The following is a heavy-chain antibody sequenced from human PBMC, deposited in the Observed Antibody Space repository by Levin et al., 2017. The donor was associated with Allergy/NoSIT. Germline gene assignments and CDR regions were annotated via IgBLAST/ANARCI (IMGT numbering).Heavy chain of an antibody. V-gene: IGHV3-72*01. CDR1: GFTFSDHY. Sequence: SCAGSGFTFSDHYMDWVRQAPGKGLEWVGRTRNKVNSYTTEYAASVKGRLTISRDDSSLYLQMNNLKAEDTAVYYCATASCSGGDCYNYYYYAMDVWGQGTTVTVSS. J-gene: IGHJ6*02. CDR2: TRNKVNSYTT. CDR3: ATASCSGGDCYNYYYYAMDV. D-gene: IGHD2-15*01.